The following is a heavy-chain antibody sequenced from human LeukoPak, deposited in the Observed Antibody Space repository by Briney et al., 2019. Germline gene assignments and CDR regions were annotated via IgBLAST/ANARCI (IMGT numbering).Heavy chain of an antibody. CDR2: TYYRSKWYN. V-gene: IGHV6-1*01. CDR3: VRDRGANGWLDY. CDR1: GDSVSSNSAA. Sequence: SQTLSLTCAISGDSVSSNSAAWHWTRQSPSRGLEWLARTYYRSKWYNDYAVSVKSRININADTSKNQFSLQLKSVTPEDTAVYYCVRDRGANGWLDYWGQGTLVTVSS. J-gene: IGHJ4*02. D-gene: IGHD2-8*01.